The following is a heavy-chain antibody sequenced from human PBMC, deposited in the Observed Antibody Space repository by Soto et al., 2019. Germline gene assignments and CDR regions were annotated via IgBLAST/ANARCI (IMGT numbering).Heavy chain of an antibody. D-gene: IGHD5-12*01. CDR1: GFSLSTSGVG. J-gene: IGHJ4*02. CDR3: AHRRSGYSGYAYFDY. Sequence: QITLKESGPTLVKPTQTLTLTCTFSGFSLSTSGVGVGWIRQPPGKALEWLALIYWDDGKRYSPSLKSRLTIIKDTSKNQVVLTMTNMDPVDTATYYCAHRRSGYSGYAYFDYWGQGTLVTVSS. CDR2: IYWDDGK. V-gene: IGHV2-5*02.